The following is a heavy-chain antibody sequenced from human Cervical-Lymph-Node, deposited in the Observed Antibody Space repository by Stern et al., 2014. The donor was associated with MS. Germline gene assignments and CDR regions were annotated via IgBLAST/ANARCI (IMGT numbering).Heavy chain of an antibody. CDR2: IYYIGST. CDR1: GGSISSGGYY. J-gene: IGHJ4*02. V-gene: IGHV4-31*03. D-gene: IGHD3-22*01. CDR3: ARDYYDSSGDYYGIDY. Sequence: QLQLQESGPGLVKPSQTLSLTCTVSGGSISSGGYYWSWIRQHPGKGLEWIGYIYYIGSTFYNPSLKSRVTISVERSKNQFSLKLSSVTAADTAVYYCARDYYDSSGDYYGIDYCGQGTLVTVSS.